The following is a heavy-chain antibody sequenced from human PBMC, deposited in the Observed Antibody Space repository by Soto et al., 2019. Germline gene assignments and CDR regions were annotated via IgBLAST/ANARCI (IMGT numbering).Heavy chain of an antibody. Sequence: QVQLVESGGGVVQPGRSLRLSCAASGFTFSSYGMHWVRQAPGKGLEWVAVISYDGSNKYYADSVKGRFTISRDNSKNTRYLQMNSLRAEDTAVYYCAKGSSSWYYDAFDIWGQGTMVTVSS. CDR3: AKGSSSWYYDAFDI. D-gene: IGHD6-13*01. J-gene: IGHJ3*02. CDR2: ISYDGSNK. V-gene: IGHV3-30*18. CDR1: GFTFSSYG.